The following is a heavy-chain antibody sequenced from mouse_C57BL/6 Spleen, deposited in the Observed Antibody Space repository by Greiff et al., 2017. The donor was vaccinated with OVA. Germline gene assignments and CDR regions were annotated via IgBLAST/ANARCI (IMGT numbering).Heavy chain of an antibody. CDR2: IRSKSNNYAT. CDR1: GFSFNTYA. Sequence: DVQLVESGGGLVQPKGSLKLSCAASGFSFNTYAMNWVRQAPGKGLEWVARIRSKSNNYATYYADSVKDRFTISRDDSESMLYLQMNNLKTEDTAMYYCVSPLTAQATDYAMDYWGQGTSVTVSS. J-gene: IGHJ4*01. CDR3: VSPLTAQATDYAMDY. D-gene: IGHD3-2*02. V-gene: IGHV10-1*01.